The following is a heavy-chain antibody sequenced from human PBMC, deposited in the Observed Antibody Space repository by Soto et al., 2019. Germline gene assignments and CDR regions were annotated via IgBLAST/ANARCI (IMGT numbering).Heavy chain of an antibody. J-gene: IGHJ4*02. Sequence: PGESLKISCKGSGYSFTSYRISWVRQMPGKGLEWMGRIDPSDSYTNYSPSFQGHVTISADKSISTAYLQWSSLKASDTAMYYCANAHSSSWLGGFDYWGQGTLVTVSS. CDR3: ANAHSSSWLGGFDY. V-gene: IGHV5-10-1*01. CDR2: IDPSDSYT. CDR1: GYSFTSYR. D-gene: IGHD6-13*01.